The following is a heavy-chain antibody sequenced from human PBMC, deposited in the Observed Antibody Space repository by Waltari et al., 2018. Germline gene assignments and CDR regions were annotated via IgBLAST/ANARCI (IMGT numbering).Heavy chain of an antibody. V-gene: IGHV4-4*07. J-gene: IGHJ4*02. D-gene: IGHD3-9*01. Sequence: QVQLQESGPGLVKPSEPRSLTCTVSGGSISSYYWSWIRQPAGKGLEWIGRIYTSGSTNYNPSLKSRVTMSVDTSKNQFSLKLSSVTAADTAVYYCARDHYDILTGYSHFDYWGQGTLVTVSS. CDR2: IYTSGST. CDR1: GGSISSYY. CDR3: ARDHYDILTGYSHFDY.